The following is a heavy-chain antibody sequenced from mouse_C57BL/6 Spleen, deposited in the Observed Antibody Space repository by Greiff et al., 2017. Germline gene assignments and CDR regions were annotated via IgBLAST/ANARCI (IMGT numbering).Heavy chain of an antibody. CDR3: ARYDTTVEAMDY. CDR2: IRNKANGYTT. CDR1: GFTFPDYY. V-gene: IGHV7-3*01. Sequence: EVKLQESGGGLVQPGGSLSLSCAASGFTFPDYYMSWVRQPPGKALEWLGFIRNKANGYTTEYSASVKGRFTISRDNSQSILYLQMNALRAEDSATYYCARYDTTVEAMDYWGQGTSVTVSS. J-gene: IGHJ4*01. D-gene: IGHD1-1*01.